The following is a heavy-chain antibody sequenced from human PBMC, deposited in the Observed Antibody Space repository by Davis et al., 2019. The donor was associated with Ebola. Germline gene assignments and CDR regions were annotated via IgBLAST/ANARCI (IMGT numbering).Heavy chain of an antibody. CDR2: IIPILGIA. V-gene: IGHV1-69*04. Sequence: SVKVSCKASGGTFSSYAISWVRQAPGQGLEWMGRIIPILGIANYAQKLQGRVTMTTDTSTSTAYMELRSLRSDDTAVYYCARAGDIVVVVAAFDFDYWGQGTLVTVSS. CDR1: GGTFSSYA. CDR3: ARAGDIVVVVAAFDFDY. D-gene: IGHD2-15*01. J-gene: IGHJ4*02.